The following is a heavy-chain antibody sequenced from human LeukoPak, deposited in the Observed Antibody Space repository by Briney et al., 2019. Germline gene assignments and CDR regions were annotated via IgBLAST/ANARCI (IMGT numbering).Heavy chain of an antibody. D-gene: IGHD5-18*01. CDR1: GFTFTTYW. J-gene: IGHJ4*02. Sequence: TGGSLRLSCAVSGFTFTTYWMSWVRQAPGKGLEWVANIKQDGSEKDYVDSVEGRFTISRDNAKNSLYLQMNSLRAEDTAVYYCARGRGYSYGLFFDYWGQGTLVTVSS. CDR2: IKQDGSEK. CDR3: ARGRGYSYGLFFDY. V-gene: IGHV3-7*01.